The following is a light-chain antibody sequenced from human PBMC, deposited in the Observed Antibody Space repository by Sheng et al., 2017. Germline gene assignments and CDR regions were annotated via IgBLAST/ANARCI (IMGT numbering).Light chain of an antibody. CDR1: QSISSY. V-gene: IGKV1-39*01. Sequence: DIQMTQSPSSLSASVGDRVTITCRASQSISSYLNWYQQKPGKAPKLLIYAASSLQSGVPSRFSGSGSGTDFTLTISSLQPEDFATYYCQQSYSTPQTFGQGPSWXSN. CDR2: AAS. J-gene: IGKJ2*01. CDR3: QQSYSTPQT.